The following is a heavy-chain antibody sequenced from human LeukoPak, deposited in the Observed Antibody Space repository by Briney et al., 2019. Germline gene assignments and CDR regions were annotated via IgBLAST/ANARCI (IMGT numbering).Heavy chain of an antibody. Sequence: GASVKVSCKSSGYTSSSYGISWMRQAPGQGLEWMGWISTYNGNTNYAQEFQGRVTMSTDTSTSTAYMEVRSLRSDDTAVYYCARDVPGSIGTTARFDPWGLGTLVTVSS. J-gene: IGHJ5*02. CDR2: ISTYNGNT. D-gene: IGHD1-1*01. CDR3: ARDVPGSIGTTARFDP. V-gene: IGHV1-18*01. CDR1: GYTSSSYG.